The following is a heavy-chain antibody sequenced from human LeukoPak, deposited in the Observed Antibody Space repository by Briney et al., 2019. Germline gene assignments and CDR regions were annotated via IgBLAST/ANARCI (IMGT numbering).Heavy chain of an antibody. CDR1: GGSISSGGYY. V-gene: IGHV4-31*03. J-gene: IGHJ4*02. Sequence: SETLSLTCTVSGGSISSGGYYWSWIRQHPGKGLEWIGYIYYSGSTSYNPSLKSRLTISVDTSKNQFFLRLSSVTAADTAAYYCARDGGYGSGSYRVDYWGQGTLVTVSS. CDR3: ARDGGYGSGSYRVDY. D-gene: IGHD3-10*01. CDR2: IYYSGST.